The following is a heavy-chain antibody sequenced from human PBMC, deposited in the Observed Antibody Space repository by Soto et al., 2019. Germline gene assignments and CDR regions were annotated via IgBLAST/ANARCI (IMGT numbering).Heavy chain of an antibody. Sequence: SETLSLTCTVSSGSIRSSSYHWGWFRQPPVRGLEWIGSIYFGGSAYYNPSLKSRVTISVDTSKNQFSLKLSSVTAADTAVYYCAANVDYGGQGTLVTVS. CDR3: AANVDY. CDR1: SGSIRSSSYH. V-gene: IGHV4-39*01. D-gene: IGHD1-1*01. J-gene: IGHJ4*02. CDR2: IYFGGSA.